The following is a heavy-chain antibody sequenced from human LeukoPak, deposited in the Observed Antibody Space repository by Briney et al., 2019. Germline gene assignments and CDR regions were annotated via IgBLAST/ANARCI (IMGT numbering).Heavy chain of an antibody. Sequence: ASVKVSCKASGGTFSSYAISWVRQAPGQGLEWMGGIIPIFGTANYAQKFQGRVTITADESTGTAYMELSSLRSEDTAVYYCARALDARFLEWFSTLGYWGQGTLVTVSS. V-gene: IGHV1-69*13. CDR1: GGTFSSYA. CDR2: IIPIFGTA. CDR3: ARALDARFLEWFSTLGY. D-gene: IGHD3-3*01. J-gene: IGHJ4*02.